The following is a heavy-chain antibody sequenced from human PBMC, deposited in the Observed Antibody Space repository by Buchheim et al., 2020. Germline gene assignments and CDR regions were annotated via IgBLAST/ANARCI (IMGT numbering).Heavy chain of an antibody. CDR3: AKVSDYINGYYYGMDV. CDR1: GFTFSSYG. D-gene: IGHD4-11*01. Sequence: QVQLVESGGGVVQPGRSLRLSCAASGFTFSSYGMHWVRQAPGKGLEWVAVISYDGSNKYYADSVKGRFTISRDNSKNTLYLQMNSLRAEDTAVYYCAKVSDYINGYYYGMDVWGQGTT. CDR2: ISYDGSNK. J-gene: IGHJ6*02. V-gene: IGHV3-30*18.